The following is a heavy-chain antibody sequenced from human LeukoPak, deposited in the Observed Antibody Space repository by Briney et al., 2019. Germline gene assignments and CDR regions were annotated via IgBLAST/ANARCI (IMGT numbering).Heavy chain of an antibody. J-gene: IGHJ4*02. CDR3: ARGDFGVTGGDY. CDR2: IIPIFGTA. D-gene: IGHD3-3*01. Sequence: SVKVSCKASGGTFSSHAISWVRQAPGQGLEWMGGIIPIFGTANYAQKFQGRVTITADESTSTAYMELSSLRSEDTAVYYCARGDFGVTGGDYWGQGTLVTVSS. V-gene: IGHV1-69*13. CDR1: GGTFSSHA.